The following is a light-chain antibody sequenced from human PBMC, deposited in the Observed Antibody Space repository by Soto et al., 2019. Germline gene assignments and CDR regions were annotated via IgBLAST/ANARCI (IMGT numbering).Light chain of an antibody. CDR1: QNIRNL. V-gene: IGKV1-5*01. Sequence: DIQLTQSPSTLSAAVGDSVTITCRASQNIRNLLAWYQQKPGKAPKPLIYDASTLTTGVPSRFSGSGSGSEFNFTITGLQPDDFATYFCQQYNTSATFGQGTRLEIK. CDR2: DAS. J-gene: IGKJ5*01. CDR3: QQYNTSAT.